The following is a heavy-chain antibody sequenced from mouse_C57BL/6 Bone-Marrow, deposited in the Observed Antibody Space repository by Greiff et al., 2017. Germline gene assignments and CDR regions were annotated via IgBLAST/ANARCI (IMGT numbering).Heavy chain of an antibody. D-gene: IGHD4-1*01. CDR2: ILPGSGST. Sequence: QVQLQQSGAELMKPGASVKLSCKATGYTFTGYWIEWVKQRPGHGLEWIGEILPGSGSTNYNEKFKGKATLTADTSSNTAYMQLSSLTTEDSAIYYCARLGDSWFAYWGQGTLVTVSA. CDR1: GYTFTGYW. CDR3: ARLGDSWFAY. V-gene: IGHV1-9*01. J-gene: IGHJ3*01.